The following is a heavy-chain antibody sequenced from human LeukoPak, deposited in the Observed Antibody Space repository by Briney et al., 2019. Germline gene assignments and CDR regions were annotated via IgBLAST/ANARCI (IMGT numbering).Heavy chain of an antibody. CDR3: ARGDYSSGWYRGPIDY. Sequence: SETLSLTCTVSGGSISSYYCTWIRQPPGKGLEWIGNIYNSGSTNYNPSLKSRVTISVDTSKNQFSLKLSSVTAADTAVYYCARGDYSSGWYRGPIDYWGQGTLVTVSS. D-gene: IGHD6-19*01. CDR2: IYNSGST. V-gene: IGHV4-59*12. CDR1: GGSISSYY. J-gene: IGHJ4*02.